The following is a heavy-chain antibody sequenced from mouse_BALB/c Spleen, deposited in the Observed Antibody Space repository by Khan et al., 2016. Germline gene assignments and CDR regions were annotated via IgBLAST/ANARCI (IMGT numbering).Heavy chain of an antibody. Sequence: LQLQQSGAELVKPGASVKLSCTASGFNIKDTYMHWVKQRPEQGLEWIGRIDPANGNTKYDPKFQGKATITADTSSNTAYLQLSSLTSEDTAVYYCATGYYDYDDAIDYWGQGTSVTVSS. V-gene: IGHV14-3*02. CDR1: GFNIKDTY. CDR3: ATGYYDYDDAIDY. CDR2: IDPANGNT. D-gene: IGHD2-4*01. J-gene: IGHJ4*01.